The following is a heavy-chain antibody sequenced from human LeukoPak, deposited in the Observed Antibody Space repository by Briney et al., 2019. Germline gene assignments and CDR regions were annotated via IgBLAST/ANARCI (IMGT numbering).Heavy chain of an antibody. V-gene: IGHV1-46*01. CDR3: MRALTISGIGPPPA. CDR2: IDPNGGRT. J-gene: IGHJ5*02. D-gene: IGHD3-3*01. CDR1: GSTFTKYI. Sequence: ASVMVSCKASGSTFTKYIIHWVRQAPGQGFEWVGGIDPNGGRTFHAQKFQDRVTLTRDLSPTTVYMELSSLREEDTAVYYCMRALTISGIGPPPAWGQGTLLTVSS.